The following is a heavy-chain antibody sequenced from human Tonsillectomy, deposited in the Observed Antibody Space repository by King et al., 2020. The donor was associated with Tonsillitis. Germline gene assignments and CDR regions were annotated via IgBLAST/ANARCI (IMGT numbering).Heavy chain of an antibody. D-gene: IGHD3-22*01. Sequence: QLVESGGGLVKPGGSLRLSCAASGFTFSNAWMSWVRQAPGKGLGWVGRIKSKTDGGKTDYAATVKGRFTISRDDSKNTLYLQMNSLKTEDTAVYYCTTAYYYDSSGYYYLPFDYWGQGTLVTVSS. CDR1: GFTFSNAW. CDR3: TTAYYYDSSGYYYLPFDY. CDR2: IKSKTDGGKT. J-gene: IGHJ4*02. V-gene: IGHV3-15*01.